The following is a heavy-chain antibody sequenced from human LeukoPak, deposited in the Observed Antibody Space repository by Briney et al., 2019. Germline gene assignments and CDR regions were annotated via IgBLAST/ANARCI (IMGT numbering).Heavy chain of an antibody. Sequence: SETLSLTCAVYGGSFSGYYWSWIRQPPGKGLEWIGEINHSGSANYNPSLKSRVTISVDTSKNQFSLKLSSVTAADTAVYYCARGGVAYCGGDCYSDYFDYWGQGTLVTVSS. CDR1: GGSFSGYY. V-gene: IGHV4-34*01. CDR3: ARGGVAYCGGDCYSDYFDY. J-gene: IGHJ4*02. CDR2: INHSGSA. D-gene: IGHD2-21*02.